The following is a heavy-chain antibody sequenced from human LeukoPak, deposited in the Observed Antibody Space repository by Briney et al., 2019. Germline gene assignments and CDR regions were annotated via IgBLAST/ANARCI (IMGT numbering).Heavy chain of an antibody. CDR1: GFTFSDYY. CDR3: ARDYGDYVGGNWFDP. Sequence: GGSLRLSCAASGFTFSDYYMSWIRQAPGKGLEWVSYISSSSSYTNYADSVKGRFTISRDNAKNSLYLQMNSQRAEDTAVYYCARDYGDYVGGNWFDPWGQGTLVTVSS. V-gene: IGHV3-11*06. D-gene: IGHD4-17*01. CDR2: ISSSSSYT. J-gene: IGHJ5*02.